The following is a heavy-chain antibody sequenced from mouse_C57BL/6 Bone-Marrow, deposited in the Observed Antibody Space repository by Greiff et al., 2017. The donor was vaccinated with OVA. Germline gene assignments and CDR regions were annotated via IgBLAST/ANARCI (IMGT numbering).Heavy chain of an antibody. V-gene: IGHV1-81*01. J-gene: IGHJ1*03. CDR2: IYPRSGNT. CDR1: GYTFTSYG. CDR3: ARYPTVVASYWYFDV. Sequence: VKLMESGAELARPGASVKLSCKASGYTFTSYGISWVKQRTGQGLEWIGEIYPRSGNTYYNEKFKGKATLTADKSSSTAYMELRSLTSEDSAVYFCARYPTVVASYWYFDVWGTGTTVTVSS. D-gene: IGHD1-1*01.